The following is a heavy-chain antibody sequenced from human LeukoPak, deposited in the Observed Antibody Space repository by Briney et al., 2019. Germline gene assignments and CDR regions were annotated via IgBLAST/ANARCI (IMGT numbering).Heavy chain of an antibody. CDR1: GGSISSYY. CDR2: IYYSGST. J-gene: IGHJ4*02. CDR3: ARRDIVATIST. D-gene: IGHD5-24*01. V-gene: IGHV4-59*08. Sequence: SETLSLTCSVSGGSISSYYWSWIRQPPGKGLEWIGYIYYSGSTNYNPSLKSRLTISVDTSKNQFSLRLSFVTAADTAVYYCARRDIVATISTWGQGTLVTVSS.